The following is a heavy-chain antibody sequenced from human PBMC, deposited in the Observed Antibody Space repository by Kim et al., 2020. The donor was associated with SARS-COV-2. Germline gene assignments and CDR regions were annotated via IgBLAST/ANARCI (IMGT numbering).Heavy chain of an antibody. Sequence: GGSLRLSCAASGFTFSSYSMNWVRQAPGKGLEWVSSISSSSSYIYYADSVKGRFTIFRDNAKNSLYLQMNSLRAEDTAVYYCARDSAPLNYDFWSGYYRYYFDYWGQGTLVTVSS. J-gene: IGHJ4*02. CDR1: GFTFSSYS. V-gene: IGHV3-21*01. CDR2: ISSSSSYI. D-gene: IGHD3-3*01. CDR3: ARDSAPLNYDFWSGYYRYYFDY.